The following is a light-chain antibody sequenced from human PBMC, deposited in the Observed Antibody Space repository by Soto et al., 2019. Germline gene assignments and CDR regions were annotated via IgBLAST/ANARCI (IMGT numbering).Light chain of an antibody. CDR3: QQYNNWPPIT. CDR2: AAS. J-gene: IGKJ2*01. V-gene: IGKV3-15*01. CDR1: QSVGRN. Sequence: EIVVTQSPGILSVSPGDRATLSCRASQSVGRNLAWYQQKPGQAPTPLIYAASTRATGLPARFSGSGSGTDFTLTISSLQSEDFAVYYCQQYNNWPPITFGQGTKLEIK.